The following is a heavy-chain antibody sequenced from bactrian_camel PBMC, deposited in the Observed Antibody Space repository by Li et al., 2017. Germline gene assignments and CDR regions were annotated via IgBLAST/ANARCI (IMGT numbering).Heavy chain of an antibody. J-gene: IGHJ4*01. Sequence: VQLVESGGGLVQPGGSLRLSCAASGLSFSQLNMGWVRQAPGKEIEWVSTSALGDATYYADSVKGLFTISKDNAKNTLYLQMNSLKPEDTAMYYCAADCFWSVTVALSLVRRPTFNTRARGPRSPSP. CDR1: GLSFSQLN. V-gene: IGHV3S40*01. CDR2: SALGDAT. D-gene: IGHD6*01.